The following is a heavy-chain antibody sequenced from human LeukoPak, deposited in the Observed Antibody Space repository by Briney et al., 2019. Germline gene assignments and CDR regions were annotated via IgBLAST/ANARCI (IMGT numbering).Heavy chain of an antibody. CDR1: GGSISSYY. V-gene: IGHV4-59*01. CDR2: IYYSGST. D-gene: IGHD3-3*01. CDR3: ARVRAYDFWSGCSFDY. Sequence: PSETLSLTCTVSGGSISSYYWSWIRQPPGKGLEWIGYIYYSGSTNYNPSLKSRVTISVDTSKNQFSLKLSSVTAADTAVYYCARVRAYDFWSGCSFDYWGQGTLVTVSS. J-gene: IGHJ4*02.